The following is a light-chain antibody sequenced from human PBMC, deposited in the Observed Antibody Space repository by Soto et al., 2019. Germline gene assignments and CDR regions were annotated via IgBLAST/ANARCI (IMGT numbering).Light chain of an antibody. CDR2: GAS. CDR3: QYYGGSPFT. J-gene: IGKJ2*01. V-gene: IGKV3-20*01. Sequence: EIVLTQSPGTLSLSPGERATLSCRASQSVSNKYLAWYQQKPGQAPRLLIYGASSRATGIPDRFGGSGSGTDFTLSISGLEPEDVAVYYCQYYGGSPFTFGQGTKLEIK. CDR1: QSVSNKY.